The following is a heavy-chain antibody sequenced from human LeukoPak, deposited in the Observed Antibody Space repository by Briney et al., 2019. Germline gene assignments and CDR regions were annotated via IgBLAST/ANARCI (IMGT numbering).Heavy chain of an antibody. CDR1: GFTFSSYG. Sequence: GGSLRLSCAASGFTFSSYGMHWVRQAPGKGLEWVAFIRYDGSNKYYADSVKGRFTISRDNSKNTLYLQMNSLRAEDTAVYYCARDNFTPYDYVWGSYRYDNWFDPWGQGTLVTVSS. J-gene: IGHJ5*02. CDR3: ARDNFTPYDYVWGSYRYDNWFDP. CDR2: IRYDGSNK. V-gene: IGHV3-30*02. D-gene: IGHD3-16*02.